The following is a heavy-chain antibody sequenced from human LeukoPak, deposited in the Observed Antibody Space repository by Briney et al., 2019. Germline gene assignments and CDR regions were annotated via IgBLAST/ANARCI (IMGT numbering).Heavy chain of an antibody. CDR2: IYHSGST. CDR3: ARQEGEGPDYDFWSGYAFDI. CDR1: GYSISSGYY. V-gene: IGHV4-38-2*01. Sequence: SETLSLTXAVSGYSISSGYYWGWIRHPPGKGLEWIGSIYHSGSTYYNPSLKSRVTISVDTSKNQFSLKLSSVTAADTAVYYCARQEGEGPDYDFWSGYAFDIWGQGTMVTVSS. D-gene: IGHD3-3*01. J-gene: IGHJ3*02.